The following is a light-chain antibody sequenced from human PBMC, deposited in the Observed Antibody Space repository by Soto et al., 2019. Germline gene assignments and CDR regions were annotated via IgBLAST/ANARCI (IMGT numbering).Light chain of an antibody. Sequence: EILMTQSPATLSVSPGERATLSCRATQSISNNLAWYQQKPGQAPRLLIFGASTRATGIPARFSGSGSGTEFTLTISSLQSEDFAVYYCQNYNNWPSWTFGQGNKVDIK. CDR1: QSISNN. CDR2: GAS. V-gene: IGKV3-15*01. CDR3: QNYNNWPSWT. J-gene: IGKJ1*01.